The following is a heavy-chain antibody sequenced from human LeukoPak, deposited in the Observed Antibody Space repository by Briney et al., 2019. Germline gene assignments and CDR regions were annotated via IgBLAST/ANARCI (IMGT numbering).Heavy chain of an antibody. Sequence: SGPTLVNPTQTLTLTCTFSGFSLNTRGVGVGWIRQPPGRALECLPLIYWDDDRRYSPSLKSRLTITNDTSKNQVVLTMTNMDPVDTATYFCAHRKNYYDSSVFDNWGQGTLVTVSS. CDR1: GFSLNTRGVG. D-gene: IGHD3-22*01. J-gene: IGHJ4*02. CDR3: AHRKNYYDSSVFDN. V-gene: IGHV2-5*02. CDR2: IYWDDDR.